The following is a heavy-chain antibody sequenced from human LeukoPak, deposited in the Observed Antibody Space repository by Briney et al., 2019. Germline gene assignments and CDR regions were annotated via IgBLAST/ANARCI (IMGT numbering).Heavy chain of an antibody. CDR1: GFTVSDNY. Sequence: GGSLRLSCAASGFTVSDNYMSWVRQAPGKGLEGVSVFYSCGSTRYADSVKGGFTISRDNSKNTLYLQLNSLRAEDTAVYFCASSSWSSEYFHYWGQGSLVTVSS. D-gene: IGHD6-13*01. V-gene: IGHV3-66*01. J-gene: IGHJ1*01. CDR3: ASSSWSSEYFHY. CDR2: FYSCGST.